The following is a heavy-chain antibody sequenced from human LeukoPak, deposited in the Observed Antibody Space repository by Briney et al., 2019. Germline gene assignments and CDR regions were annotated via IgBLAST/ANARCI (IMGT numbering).Heavy chain of an antibody. CDR3: VKDAQSSNAFDI. CDR1: GYTFTGYY. Sequence: ASVKVSCKASGYTFTGYYMHWVRQAPGKGLEYVSAISSNGGSTYYADSVKGRFTISRDNSKNTLYLQMSSLRAEDTAVYYCVKDAQSSNAFDIWGQGTMVTVSS. J-gene: IGHJ3*02. CDR2: ISSNGGST. V-gene: IGHV3-64D*06.